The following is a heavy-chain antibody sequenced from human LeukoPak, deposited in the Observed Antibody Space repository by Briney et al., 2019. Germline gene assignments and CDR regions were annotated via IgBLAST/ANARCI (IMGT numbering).Heavy chain of an antibody. D-gene: IGHD1-7*01. CDR3: ARGSRELYYFDY. Sequence: PSGTLSLTCAVSGGSISSTNWWSWVRQPPGKGLEWIGEVDHSGSTKYNPSLKSRVTISVDASKTQFSLKLNSVTAADTAVYYCARGSRELYYFDYWGQGTLVTVSS. J-gene: IGHJ4*02. CDR1: GGSISSTNW. V-gene: IGHV4-4*02. CDR2: VDHSGST.